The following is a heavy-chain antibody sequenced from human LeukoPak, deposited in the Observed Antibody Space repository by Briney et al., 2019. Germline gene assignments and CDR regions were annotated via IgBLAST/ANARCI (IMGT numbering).Heavy chain of an antibody. CDR3: ARDLSSRPFDY. CDR1: GFTFSSYA. J-gene: IGHJ4*02. V-gene: IGHV3-30*07. Sequence: PGRSLRLSCAASGFTFSSYAMHWVRQAPGKGLEWVAVISYDGSNKYYADSVKGRFTISRDNAKNSLYLQMNSLRAEDTAVYYCARDLSSRPFDYWGQGTLVTVSS. CDR2: ISYDGSNK. D-gene: IGHD6-6*01.